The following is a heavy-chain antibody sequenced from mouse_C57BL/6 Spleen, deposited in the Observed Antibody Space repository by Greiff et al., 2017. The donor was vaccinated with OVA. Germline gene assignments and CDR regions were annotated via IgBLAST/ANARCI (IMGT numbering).Heavy chain of an antibody. Sequence: VQLQQSGPELVKPGASVKISCKASGYAFSSSWMNWVKQRPGKGLEWIGRSYPGDGDTNYNGKFKGKATLTADKSSSTAYMQLSSLTSEDSAVYFCARVGAAQTGDAMDYWGQGTSVTVSS. J-gene: IGHJ4*01. D-gene: IGHD3-2*02. CDR2: SYPGDGDT. CDR3: ARVGAAQTGDAMDY. V-gene: IGHV1-82*01. CDR1: GYAFSSSW.